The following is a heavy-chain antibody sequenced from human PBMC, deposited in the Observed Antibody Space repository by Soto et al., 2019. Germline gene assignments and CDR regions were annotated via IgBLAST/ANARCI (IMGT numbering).Heavy chain of an antibody. D-gene: IGHD3-10*01. CDR2: VNGDGSTT. Sequence: VQLVESGGGIVQPGGSMRLSCVVSGFTLTNYWIHWVRQAPGKGLVWVSRVNGDGSTTNYADSLRGRFTISRDNARSTVFLHMNSLGADDTALYYCARGQAGSYSFDYWGQGTLVTVSS. CDR3: ARGQAGSYSFDY. J-gene: IGHJ4*02. V-gene: IGHV3-74*01. CDR1: GFTLTNYW.